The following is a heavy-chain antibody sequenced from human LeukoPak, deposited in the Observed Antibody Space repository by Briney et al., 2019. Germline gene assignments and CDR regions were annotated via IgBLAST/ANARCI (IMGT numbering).Heavy chain of an antibody. CDR3: ARVKESGAFDY. J-gene: IGHJ4*02. D-gene: IGHD3-10*01. V-gene: IGHV3-64*01. Sequence: PGGSLRLSCAASGFTFSSYAMHWVRQAPGKGLEYVSAISSNGGSTYYANSVKGRFTISRDNSKNTLYLQMGSLRTEDMAVYYCARVKESGAFDYWGQGTLVTVSS. CDR2: ISSNGGST. CDR1: GFTFSSYA.